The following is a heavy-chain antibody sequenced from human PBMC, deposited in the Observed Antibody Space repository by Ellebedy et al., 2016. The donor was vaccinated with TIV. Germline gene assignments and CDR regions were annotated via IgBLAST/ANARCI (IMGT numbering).Heavy chain of an antibody. V-gene: IGHV1-69*13. CDR1: GGTFSSYA. D-gene: IGHD3-22*01. CDR3: ARLIDSSGYYFFDY. J-gene: IGHJ4*02. CDR2: IIPLFGTA. Sequence: SVKVSCXASGGTFSSYAISWVRQAPGQGLEWMGGIIPLFGTANYAQKFQGRVTITADESTSTAYMELSSLRSDDTAVYYCARLIDSSGYYFFDYWGQGTLVTVSS.